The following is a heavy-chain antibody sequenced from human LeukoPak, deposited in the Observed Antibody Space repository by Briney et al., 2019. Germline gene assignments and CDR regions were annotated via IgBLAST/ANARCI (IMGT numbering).Heavy chain of an antibody. CDR2: FYYSGRT. V-gene: IGHV4-39*01. D-gene: IGHD2-2*01. CDR1: GGSISSSTYY. CDR3: ARQGSTSWYFDY. J-gene: IGHJ4*02. Sequence: PSETLSLTCTVSGGSISSSTYYWGWIRQPPGKGLEWIGSFYYSGRTYYNPSLKSPVTISVDTSKSQFSLELSSVTAADTAVYYCARQGSTSWYFDYWGLGTLVTVSS.